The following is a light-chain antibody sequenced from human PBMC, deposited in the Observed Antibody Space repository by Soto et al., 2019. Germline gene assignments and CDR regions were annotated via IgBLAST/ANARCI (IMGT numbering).Light chain of an antibody. CDR2: GAS. J-gene: IGKJ1*01. CDR3: QQYNNWWT. V-gene: IGKV3-15*01. CDR1: QSVSNN. Sequence: EIVMTQSPATLSVSPGERATLSCRASQSVSNNLAWYQKKPGQAPRLLIYGASTRATGIPARFSGSGSGTEFTLTISSLQSEDFAFYYCQQYNNWWTLGQGTRWDIK.